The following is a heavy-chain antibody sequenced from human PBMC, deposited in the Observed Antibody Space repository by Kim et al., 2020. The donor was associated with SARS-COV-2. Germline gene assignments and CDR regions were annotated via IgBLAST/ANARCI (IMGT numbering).Heavy chain of an antibody. CDR1: GFTFDDYA. D-gene: IGHD1-20*01. V-gene: IGHV3-9*01. CDR3: AKDMEPGNWNDAAFDI. CDR2: ISWNSGSI. J-gene: IGHJ3*02. Sequence: GGSLRLSCAASGFTFDDYAMHWVRQAPGKGLEWVSGISWNSGSIGYADSVKGRFTISRDNAKNSLYLQMNSLRAEDTALYYCAKDMEPGNWNDAAFDIWG.